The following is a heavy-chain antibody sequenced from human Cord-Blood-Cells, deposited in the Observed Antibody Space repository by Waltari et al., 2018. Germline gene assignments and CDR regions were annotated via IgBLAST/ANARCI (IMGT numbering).Heavy chain of an antibody. CDR3: ARGPYGGYDYDY. Sequence: EVQLVESGGGLIQPGGSLRLSCAASGFTVSSNYMSWVRQAPGKGVGLVLVIYCGGRKYHADPVKGRFTISRDNSKNTLYLQRNSLRAEDTAVYYCARGPYGGYDYDYWGQGTLVTVSS. D-gene: IGHD5-12*01. CDR1: GFTVSSNY. CDR2: IYCGGRK. J-gene: IGHJ4*02. V-gene: IGHV3-53*01.